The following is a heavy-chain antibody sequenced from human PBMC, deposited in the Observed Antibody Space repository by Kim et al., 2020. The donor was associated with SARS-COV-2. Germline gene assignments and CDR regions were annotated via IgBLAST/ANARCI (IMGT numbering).Heavy chain of an antibody. Sequence: ASVKVSCKASGYTFTSYAMNWVRQAPGQGLEWMGWINTNTGNPTYAQGFTGRFVFSLDTSVSTAYLQISSLKAEDTAVYYCASVDIAAAGERRFYYYYGMDVWGQGTTVTVSS. CDR3: ASVDIAAAGERRFYYYYGMDV. CDR1: GYTFTSYA. D-gene: IGHD6-13*01. V-gene: IGHV7-4-1*02. CDR2: INTNTGNP. J-gene: IGHJ6*02.